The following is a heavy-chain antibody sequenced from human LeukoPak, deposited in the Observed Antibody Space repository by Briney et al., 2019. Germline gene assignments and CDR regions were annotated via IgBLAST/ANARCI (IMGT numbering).Heavy chain of an antibody. CDR3: ARYNTNGSGFWFDR. CDR2: INHSGST. Sequence: PSETLSLTCGVNGVSFSDYYWSWIRQPPGKGLEWIGEINHSGSTNYNPSLKSRVIISIDTSKNQFSLKLSSVTAADTAIYYCARYNTNGSGFWFDRLGQGTLDTVSS. D-gene: IGHD3-3*01. CDR1: GVSFSDYY. J-gene: IGHJ5*02. V-gene: IGHV4-34*01.